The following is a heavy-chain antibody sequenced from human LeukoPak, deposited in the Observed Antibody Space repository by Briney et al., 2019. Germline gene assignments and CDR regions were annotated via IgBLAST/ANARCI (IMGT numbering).Heavy chain of an antibody. CDR3: ARYRGGATGDFDY. CDR2: IYYIVST. V-gene: IGHV4-39*01. Sequence: SQTLSLTCTVSGGSISSSSYYWGWIRQPPGKGLEWIGRIYYIVSTYYNPSLKSRVTISVDTAKNQFALKLSSVTAADTAVYYCARYRGGATGDFDYWGQGTLVTVSS. J-gene: IGHJ4*02. CDR1: GGSISSSSYY. D-gene: IGHD2-2*01.